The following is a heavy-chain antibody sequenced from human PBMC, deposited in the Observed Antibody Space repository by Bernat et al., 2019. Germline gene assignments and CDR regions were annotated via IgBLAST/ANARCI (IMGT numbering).Heavy chain of an antibody. J-gene: IGHJ4*02. V-gene: IGHV3-33*01. Sequence: QVQLVESGGGVVQPGRSLRLSCAASGFTFSSYGVHWVRQAPGKGLEWVTLIWYDGSKKYYADSVKGRFTISRDNSKNTLYLQMNSLRAEDTAVYYCVRATGEYFDYWGQGTPVTVSS. CDR1: GFTFSSYG. CDR2: IWYDGSKK. CDR3: VRATGEYFDY. D-gene: IGHD7-27*01.